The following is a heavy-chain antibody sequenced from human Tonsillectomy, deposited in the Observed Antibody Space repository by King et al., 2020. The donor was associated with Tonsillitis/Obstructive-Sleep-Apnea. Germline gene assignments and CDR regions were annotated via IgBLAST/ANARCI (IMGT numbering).Heavy chain of an antibody. Sequence: QLVQSGAEVKKPGASVKVSCKASGYTFTSYGISWVRQAPGQGLEWMGWISAYNGNTNYAQKLQGRVTMTTDTSTSTAYMELRSLRSDDTAVYNCARTGYCSSTSCSDSYMDVWGKGTTVTVSS. CDR2: ISAYNGNT. J-gene: IGHJ6*03. CDR1: GYTFTSYG. D-gene: IGHD2-2*01. V-gene: IGHV1-18*01. CDR3: ARTGYCSSTSCSDSYMDV.